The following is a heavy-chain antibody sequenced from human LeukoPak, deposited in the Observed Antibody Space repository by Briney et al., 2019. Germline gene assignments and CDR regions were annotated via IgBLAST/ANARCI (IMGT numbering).Heavy chain of an antibody. CDR3: ARDPPADSGSYYFDY. J-gene: IGHJ4*02. V-gene: IGHV4-4*07. D-gene: IGHD1-26*01. Sequence: SETLSLTCTVSGGPISSYYWSWIRQPAGKGLEWIGRIYTSGSTNYNPSLKSRVTMSVDTSKNQFSLKLSSVTAADTAVYYCARDPPADSGSYYFDYWGQGTLVTVSS. CDR2: IYTSGST. CDR1: GGPISSYY.